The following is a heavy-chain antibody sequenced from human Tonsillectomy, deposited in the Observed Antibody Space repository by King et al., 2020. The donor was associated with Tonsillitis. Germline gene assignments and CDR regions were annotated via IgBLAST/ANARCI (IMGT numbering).Heavy chain of an antibody. J-gene: IGHJ3*02. D-gene: IGHD5-24*01. CDR1: GGTFSSYA. Sequence: QLVQSGAEVKKPGSSVKVSCKASGGTFSSYAISWVRQAPGQGLEWMGRIIPILGIANYAQKFQGRVTITADKSTSTAYMELSSLRSEDTAVYYWAREKLMVMATITAFDIWGQGTMVTVSS. CDR3: AREKLMVMATITAFDI. CDR2: IIPILGIA. V-gene: IGHV1-69*09.